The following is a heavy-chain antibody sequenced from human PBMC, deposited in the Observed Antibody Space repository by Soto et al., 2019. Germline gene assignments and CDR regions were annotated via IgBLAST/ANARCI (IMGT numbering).Heavy chain of an antibody. Sequence: GGSLRLSCAASGFTFSSYEMNWVRQAPGKGLEWVSYISSSGSTIYYADSVKGRFTISRDNSKNTLYLQMNSLRAEDTAVYYCAKIGRALYSRDAFDIWGQGTMVTVSS. CDR2: ISSSGSTI. D-gene: IGHD6-13*01. J-gene: IGHJ3*02. CDR3: AKIGRALYSRDAFDI. CDR1: GFTFSSYE. V-gene: IGHV3-48*03.